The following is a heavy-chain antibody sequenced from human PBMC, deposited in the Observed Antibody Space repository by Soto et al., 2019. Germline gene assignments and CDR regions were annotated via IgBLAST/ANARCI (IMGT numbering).Heavy chain of an antibody. CDR2: TSYDGSNK. Sequence: GGSLRLSCAASGFTFSSYAMHWVRQAPGKGLEWVAVTSYDGSNKYCADSVKGRFTISRDNSKMYLQMNSLRPEDTAVYYCARDKSPYSSGWHNRHFDYWGQRTLVTVSS. CDR3: ARDKSPYSSGWHNRHFDY. CDR1: GFTFSSYA. V-gene: IGHV3-30-3*01. J-gene: IGHJ4*02. D-gene: IGHD6-19*01.